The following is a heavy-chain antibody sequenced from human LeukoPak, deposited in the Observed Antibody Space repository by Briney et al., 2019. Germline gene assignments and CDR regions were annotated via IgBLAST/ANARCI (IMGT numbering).Heavy chain of an antibody. J-gene: IGHJ3*02. V-gene: IGHV1-69*05. D-gene: IGHD3-22*01. CDR1: GGTFSSYA. Sequence: SVKVSCKASGGTFSSYAMSWVRQAPGQGLEWMGGIIPIFGTANYAQKFQGRVTITTDESTSTAYMELSSLRSEDTAVYYCARKLWEDSSGYLDDAFDIWGQGTMVTVSS. CDR2: IIPIFGTA. CDR3: ARKLWEDSSGYLDDAFDI.